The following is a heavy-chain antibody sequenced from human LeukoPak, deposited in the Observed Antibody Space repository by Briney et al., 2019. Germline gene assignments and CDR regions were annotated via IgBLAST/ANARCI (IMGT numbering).Heavy chain of an antibody. Sequence: VKVSCKASGGTFSIYAISWVRQAPGQGLEWMGGIIPIFGTANYAQKFQGRVTITADESTSTAYMELSSLRSEDTAVYYCASQHSDYDHPADYWGQGTLVTVSS. CDR2: IIPIFGTA. D-gene: IGHD5-12*01. V-gene: IGHV1-69*13. CDR3: ASQHSDYDHPADY. J-gene: IGHJ4*02. CDR1: GGTFSIYA.